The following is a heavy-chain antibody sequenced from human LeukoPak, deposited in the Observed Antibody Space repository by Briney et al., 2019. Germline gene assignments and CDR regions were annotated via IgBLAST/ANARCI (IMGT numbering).Heavy chain of an antibody. J-gene: IGHJ4*02. CDR1: GFTFSSYS. CDR2: ISSSSSYI. D-gene: IGHD2-15*01. CDR3: ASECSGGSCYLFAVGGSSNY. Sequence: GGSLRLSCAASGFTFSSYSMNWVRQAPGKGLEWVSSISSSSSYIYYADSVKGRFTISRDNAKNSLYLQMNSLRAEDTAVYYRASECSGGSCYLFAVGGSSNYWGQGTLVTVSS. V-gene: IGHV3-21*01.